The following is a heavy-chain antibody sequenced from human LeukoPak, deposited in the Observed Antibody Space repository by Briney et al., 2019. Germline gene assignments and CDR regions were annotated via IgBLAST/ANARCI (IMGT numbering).Heavy chain of an antibody. D-gene: IGHD2-15*01. V-gene: IGHV3-7*01. Sequence: GGSLRLSCAVAGYTFTSSTMYWVRQAPGKGLEWVANTKPDGSAEYYADSVRGRFTASRDNANNLLYLQMNRLRAEDTAVYYCARDGGLHTNFDYWGQGTLLTVSS. CDR1: GYTFTSST. CDR3: ARDGGLHTNFDY. CDR2: TKPDGSAE. J-gene: IGHJ4*02.